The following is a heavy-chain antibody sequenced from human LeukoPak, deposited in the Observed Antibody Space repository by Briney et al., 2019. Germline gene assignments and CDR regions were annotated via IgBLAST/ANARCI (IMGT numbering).Heavy chain of an antibody. D-gene: IGHD6-13*01. J-gene: IGHJ5*02. CDR3: ARPYSSSWYNWFDP. CDR2: IWYDGSNE. V-gene: IGHV3-33*01. Sequence: PGGSLRLSCAASGFTFSSYGMHWVRQAPGKGLEWVAVIWYDGSNEYYADSVKGRFTISRDNSKNTLYLQMNSLRAEDTAVYYCARPYSSSWYNWFDPWGQGTLVTVSS. CDR1: GFTFSSYG.